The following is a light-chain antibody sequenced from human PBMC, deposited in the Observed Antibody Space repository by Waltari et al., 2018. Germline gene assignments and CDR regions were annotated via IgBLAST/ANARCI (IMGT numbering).Light chain of an antibody. CDR3: GADHGSGSNFVV. CDR1: SGYSNYK. Sequence: PVLTQPPSASASLGASVPLPCTLSSGYSNYKVDWYQQRPGKGPRFVMRVGTGGIVGSKGDGIPDRFSVLGSGLNRYLTIKNIQEEDESDYNCGADHGSGSNFVVFGGGTKLTVL. J-gene: IGLJ2*01. CDR2: VGTGGIVG. V-gene: IGLV9-49*01.